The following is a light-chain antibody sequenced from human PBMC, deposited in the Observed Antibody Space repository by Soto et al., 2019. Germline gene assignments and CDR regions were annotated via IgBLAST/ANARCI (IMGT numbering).Light chain of an antibody. J-gene: IGKJ3*01. CDR2: YAS. Sequence: EMVMTQSPATLSVSPGERVTLSCRASESVHSNLAWYQQKPGQGPSLLIYYASTRVTGFPDRFSGSGSGTEFTLTISSLQSEDFGVYYCQHYSNWPPTFGPGTKVEIK. CDR1: ESVHSN. CDR3: QHYSNWPPT. V-gene: IGKV3-15*01.